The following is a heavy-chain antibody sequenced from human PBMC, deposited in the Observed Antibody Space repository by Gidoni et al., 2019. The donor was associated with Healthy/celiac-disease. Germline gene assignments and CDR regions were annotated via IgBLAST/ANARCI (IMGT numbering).Heavy chain of an antibody. CDR2: ISGSGGST. V-gene: IGHV3-23*01. CDR3: AKRPDIAVAGTDFYFDY. D-gene: IGHD6-19*01. CDR1: GFTFSRYA. J-gene: IGHJ4*02. Sequence: EVQLLESGGGLVQPGGSLRLSCAASGFTFSRYAMSWVRQAPGKGLGCSSAISGSGGSTYYADSVKGRFTISRDNSKNTLYLQMNSRRAEDTAVYYCAKRPDIAVAGTDFYFDYWGQGTLVTVSS.